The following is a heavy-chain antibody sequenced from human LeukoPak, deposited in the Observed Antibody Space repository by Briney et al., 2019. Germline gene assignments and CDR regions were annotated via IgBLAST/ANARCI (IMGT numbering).Heavy chain of an antibody. J-gene: IGHJ4*02. CDR3: ARQSSSRPYGQGFDY. CDR2: IYCSGST. D-gene: IGHD4-17*01. Sequence: PSETLSLTCTVSGGSISSSSYYWGWIRQPPGKGLEWIGRIYCSGSTYYNPSLKSRVSLSVDTSKNQFSLKLSSVTAADTAVAYCARQSSSRPYGQGFDYWGQGTLVTVSS. CDR1: GGSISSSSYY. V-gene: IGHV4-39*01.